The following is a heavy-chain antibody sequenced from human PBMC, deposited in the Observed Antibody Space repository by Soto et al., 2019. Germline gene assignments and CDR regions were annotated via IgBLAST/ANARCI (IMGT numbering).Heavy chain of an antibody. V-gene: IGHV3-48*02. CDR1: GFKISSSS. CDR2: ISDSGSNT. CDR3: ASYYYDSSGYDGMDV. J-gene: IGHJ6*02. D-gene: IGHD3-22*01. Sequence: GGSLRLSCAAFGFKISSSSMNWVRQAPGRGLEWDAYISDSGSNTPYADSVKGRFTVSRDTAKNSLYLQMSGLRDEDRAVYYCASYYYDSSGYDGMDVWGQGTTVTFYS.